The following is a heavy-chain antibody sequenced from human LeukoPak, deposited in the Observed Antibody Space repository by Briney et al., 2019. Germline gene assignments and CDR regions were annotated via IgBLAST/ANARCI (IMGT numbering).Heavy chain of an antibody. CDR2: VDPEDGET. CDR3: ATVPLITIFGVVTPDY. D-gene: IGHD3-3*01. V-gene: IGHV1-69-2*01. CDR1: GYTFTDYY. J-gene: IGHJ4*02. Sequence: ASVKVSCKVSGYTFTDYYMHWVQQAPGKGLEWMELVDPEDGETIYAEKFQGRVTITADTSTDTAYMELSSLRSEDTAVYYCATVPLITIFGVVTPDYWGQGTLVTVSS.